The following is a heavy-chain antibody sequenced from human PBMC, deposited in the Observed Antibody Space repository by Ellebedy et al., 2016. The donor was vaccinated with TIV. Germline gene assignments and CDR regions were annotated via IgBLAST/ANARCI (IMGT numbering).Heavy chain of an antibody. CDR2: IKSKTDGGAA. CDR1: GFTFSNAW. V-gene: IGHV3-15*01. CDR3: TTVYRYNYDSV. Sequence: PGGSLRPSCAASGFTFSNAWMNWVRQAPGKGLEWVGRIKSKTDGGAADYAAPVKGRFTISRDDSKNTLYLQMNSLKTEDTAVYFCTTVYRYNYDSVWGQGTLVTVSS. D-gene: IGHD5-18*01. J-gene: IGHJ4*02.